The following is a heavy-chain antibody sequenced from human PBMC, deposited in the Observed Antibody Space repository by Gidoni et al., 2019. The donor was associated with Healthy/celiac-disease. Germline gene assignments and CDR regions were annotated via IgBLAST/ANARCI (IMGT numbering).Heavy chain of an antibody. CDR3: ARGRIGSSWYYYYYGMDV. Sequence: QVQLQQWGAGLLKPSETLSLTCAVYAGSFSGYYWSWIRQPPGTGLEWMGEINHSGSTNYNPSLKSRVTISVDTSKNQFSLKLSSVTAADTAVYYCARGRIGSSWYYYYYGMDVWGQGTTVTVSS. CDR1: AGSFSGYY. CDR2: INHSGST. V-gene: IGHV4-34*01. D-gene: IGHD6-13*01. J-gene: IGHJ6*02.